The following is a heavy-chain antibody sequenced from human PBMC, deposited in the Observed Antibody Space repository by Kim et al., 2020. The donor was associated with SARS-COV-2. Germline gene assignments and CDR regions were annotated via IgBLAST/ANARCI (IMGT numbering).Heavy chain of an antibody. V-gene: IGHV3-73*01. J-gene: IGHJ4*02. CDR3: TRSTGYSSGWYYFDY. Sequence: AASVIGKLTISRDDSKNTAYLQMNSLKTEDTAVYYCTRSTGYSSGWYYFDYWGQGTLVTVSS. D-gene: IGHD6-19*01.